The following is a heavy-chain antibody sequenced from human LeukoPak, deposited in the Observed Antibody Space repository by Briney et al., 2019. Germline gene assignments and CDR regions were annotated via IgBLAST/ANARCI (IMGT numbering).Heavy chain of an antibody. CDR3: ARAGKYDFWSGTSTLNWFDP. CDR2: IYYSGST. D-gene: IGHD3-3*01. CDR1: GGSISSYY. Sequence: SETLSLTCTVSGGSISSYYWSWIRQPPGKGLEWIGYIYYSGSTNYNPSLKSRVTISVDTSKNQFSLKLSSVTAADTAVYYCARAGKYDFWSGTSTLNWFDPWGQGTLVTVSS. J-gene: IGHJ5*02. V-gene: IGHV4-59*08.